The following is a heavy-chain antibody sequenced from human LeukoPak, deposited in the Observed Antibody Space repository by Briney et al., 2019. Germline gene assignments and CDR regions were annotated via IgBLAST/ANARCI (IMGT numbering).Heavy chain of an antibody. CDR3: AREFLVTGYPGNFDY. Sequence: PSETLSLTCAVYGGSFSGYSWSWIRQPPGKGLEWIGEINHSGSTNYNPSLKSRVTISVDTSKNQFSLKLTSVTAADTAVYYCAREFLVTGYPGNFDYWGQGTLVTVSS. V-gene: IGHV4-34*01. CDR1: GGSFSGYS. J-gene: IGHJ4*02. D-gene: IGHD5-12*01. CDR2: INHSGST.